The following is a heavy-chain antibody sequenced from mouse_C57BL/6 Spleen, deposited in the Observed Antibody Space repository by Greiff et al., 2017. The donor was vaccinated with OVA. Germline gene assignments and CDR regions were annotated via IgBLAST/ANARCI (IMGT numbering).Heavy chain of an antibody. D-gene: IGHD4-1*01. CDR1: GFTFSDFY. CDR2: SRNKANDYTT. Sequence: EVNVVESGGGLVQSGRSLRLSCATSGFTFSDFYMEWVRQAPGKGLEWIAASRNKANDYTTEYSASVKGRFIVSRDTSQSILYLQMNALRAEDTAIYYCARDASGTWGYYAMDYWGQGTSVTVSS. CDR3: ARDASGTWGYYAMDY. V-gene: IGHV7-1*01. J-gene: IGHJ4*01.